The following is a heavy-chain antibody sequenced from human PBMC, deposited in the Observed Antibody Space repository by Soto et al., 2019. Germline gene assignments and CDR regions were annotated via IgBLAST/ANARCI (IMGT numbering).Heavy chain of an antibody. J-gene: IGHJ4*02. CDR3: ASLYSSGWEIFDY. Sequence: QVQLVESGGGVVQPGRSLRLSCAASGFTFSSYGMHWVRQAPGKGLEWVAVIWYDGSNKYYADSVKGRFTISRDNSKNTLYLQMNILRAEDTAVYYCASLYSSGWEIFDYWGQGTLVTVSS. CDR2: IWYDGSNK. CDR1: GFTFSSYG. V-gene: IGHV3-33*01. D-gene: IGHD6-19*01.